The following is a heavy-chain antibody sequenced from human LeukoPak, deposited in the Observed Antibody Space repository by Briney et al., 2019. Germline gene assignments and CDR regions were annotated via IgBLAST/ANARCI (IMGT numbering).Heavy chain of an antibody. J-gene: IGHJ4*02. CDR1: GFTFSSFA. Sequence: GGSLRLSCAASGFTFSSFAMSWVRQVPGKGLEWVSAISGSGGSTYYADSVKGRFTISRDNSKNTLFLQMNSLRAEDTAVYYCARDYVWGSDRYTDYWGQGTLVTVSS. CDR3: ARDYVWGSDRYTDY. D-gene: IGHD3-16*02. V-gene: IGHV3-23*01. CDR2: ISGSGGST.